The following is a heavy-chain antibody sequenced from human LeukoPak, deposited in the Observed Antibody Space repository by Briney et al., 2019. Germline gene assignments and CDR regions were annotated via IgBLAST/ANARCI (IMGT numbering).Heavy chain of an antibody. D-gene: IGHD3-10*01. CDR2: IKKDGSEK. J-gene: IGHJ4*02. CDR3: ARLLVYNSGGEAFDY. V-gene: IGHV3-7*01. CDR1: GFTFSRYW. Sequence: PGGSLRLSCAASGFTFSRYWMSWVRQAPGKGLEWVAKIKKDGSEKYYVDSVKGRFTISRDNARTSLYLQMNSLRAEDTAVYYCARLLVYNSGGEAFDYWGPGTLVTVSS.